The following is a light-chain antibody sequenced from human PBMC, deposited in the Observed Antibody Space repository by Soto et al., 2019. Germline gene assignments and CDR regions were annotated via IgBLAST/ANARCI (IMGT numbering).Light chain of an antibody. V-gene: IGKV1-8*01. CDR2: AAS. Sequence: AIRMTQSPSSLSASTGDRVTITCRASQGISSYLAWYQQKPGKAPTLLIYAASTLQSGVPSRFSGSGSGTDFTLTISCLQSEYFATYYCQQYYSYPPIFGPGTKVDIK. CDR3: QQYYSYPPI. J-gene: IGKJ3*01. CDR1: QGISSY.